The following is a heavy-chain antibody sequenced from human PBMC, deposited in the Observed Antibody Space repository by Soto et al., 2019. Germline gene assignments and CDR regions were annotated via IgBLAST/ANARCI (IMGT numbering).Heavy chain of an antibody. V-gene: IGHV3-33*01. J-gene: IGHJ4*02. CDR1: GFTFSSHG. CDR2: IWYDGSNK. CDR3: ARWGNWKVADN. D-gene: IGHD3-16*01. Sequence: GGSLRLSCAASGFTFSSHGMHWVRQAPDKGLEWVAVIWYDGSNKYYADSVKGRFTISRVNSNNMLYLEMNSLRAEDTAVYYCARWGNWKVADNWGQGTLVTVSS.